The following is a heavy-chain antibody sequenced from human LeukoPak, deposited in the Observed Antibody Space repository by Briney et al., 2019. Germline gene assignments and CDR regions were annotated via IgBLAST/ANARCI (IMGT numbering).Heavy chain of an antibody. D-gene: IGHD4-23*01. Sequence: GGSLRLSCSASGFTFSSFAMHWIRQAPGKGLEYVSGVSSSGGRTYYTDSLKGRFTVSRDNSKNTMYLHMNSLRVDDTAVYYRAKVYAGIVFDHWGQGTPVTVSS. V-gene: IGHV3-64D*09. CDR1: GFTFSSFA. CDR3: AKVYAGIVFDH. CDR2: VSSSGGRT. J-gene: IGHJ4*02.